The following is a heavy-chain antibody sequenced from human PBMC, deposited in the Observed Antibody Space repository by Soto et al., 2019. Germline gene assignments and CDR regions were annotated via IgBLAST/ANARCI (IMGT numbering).Heavy chain of an antibody. Sequence: GGSLRLSGAASGFTFSDYGMIWVRQAPGKXLXWVSAVSGNGGSTNYADSAKRRFTISRENDKNSLYLQMNSLRAQDTDVYYCARVRLQTSSSWYQDNWFDPWGQGTLVTVSS. CDR1: GFTFSDYG. J-gene: IGHJ5*02. CDR3: ARVRLQTSSSWYQDNWFDP. D-gene: IGHD6-13*01. V-gene: IGHV3-23*01. CDR2: VSGNGGST.